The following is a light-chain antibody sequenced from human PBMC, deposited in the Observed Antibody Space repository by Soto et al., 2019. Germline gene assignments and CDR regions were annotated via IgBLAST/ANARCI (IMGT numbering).Light chain of an antibody. Sequence: IQMTQSPSSVSASVGDRVTITCRASQGISRWLAWYQQKPGTAPKLLIYTASRLQSGVSSRFSGGGSGTDFTLTISSLQPEDFATYYCQQANSFPFTFGPGTKVDIK. J-gene: IGKJ3*01. CDR3: QQANSFPFT. CDR1: QGISRW. CDR2: TAS. V-gene: IGKV1-12*01.